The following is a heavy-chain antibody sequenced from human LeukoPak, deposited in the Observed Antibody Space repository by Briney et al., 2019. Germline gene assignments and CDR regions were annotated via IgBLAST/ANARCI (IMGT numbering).Heavy chain of an antibody. CDR1: GGSFSGYY. Sequence: PSETLSLTCAVYGGSFSGYYWSWIRQPPGKGLEWIGEINHSGGTNYNPSLKSRVTISVDTSKNQFSLNLTSVTAADTAVYYCARRSSRFLEWLPASFFDYWGQGTLLTVSS. J-gene: IGHJ4*02. CDR2: INHSGGT. D-gene: IGHD3-3*01. CDR3: ARRSSRFLEWLPASFFDY. V-gene: IGHV4-34*01.